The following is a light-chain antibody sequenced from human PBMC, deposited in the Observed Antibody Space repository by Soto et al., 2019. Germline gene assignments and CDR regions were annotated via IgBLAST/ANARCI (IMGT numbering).Light chain of an antibody. CDR1: NGDVGAYNY. Sequence: QSALTQPRSVSGSPGQSVAISCAGTNGDVGAYNYVSWYQHHPGKAPKLIIYDVTQRQSGVPDRFSGPKSGNTASLTISGLQAEDEADYYCCSYAGDYTVVFGGGTKLTVL. V-gene: IGLV2-11*01. J-gene: IGLJ2*01. CDR2: DVT. CDR3: CSYAGDYTVV.